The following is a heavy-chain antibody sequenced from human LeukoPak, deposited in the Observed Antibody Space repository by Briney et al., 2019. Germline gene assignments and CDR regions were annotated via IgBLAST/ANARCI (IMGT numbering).Heavy chain of an antibody. V-gene: IGHV3-30*02. CDR1: GFTFSSYG. D-gene: IGHD2-2*01. Sequence: PGGSLRLSCAASGFTFSSYGMHWVRQAPGKGLEWVAVIWYDGSNKYYADSVKGRFTISRDNSKNTLYLQMNSLRAEDTAVYYCAKVVLCSSTSCQDYWGQGTLVTVSS. CDR2: IWYDGSNK. CDR3: AKVVLCSSTSCQDY. J-gene: IGHJ4*02.